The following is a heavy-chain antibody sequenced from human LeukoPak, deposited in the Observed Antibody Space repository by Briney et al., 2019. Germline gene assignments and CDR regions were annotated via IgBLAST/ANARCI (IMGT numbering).Heavy chain of an antibody. CDR1: GYSISSGYY. J-gene: IGHJ5*02. Sequence: SETLSLTCTVSGYSISSGYYWGWIRQPPGKGLEWIGSIYHSGSTYYNPSLKSRVTISVDTSKKQFSLKLSSVTAADTAVYYCAKGYSGYDYTGWFDPWGQGTLVTVSS. V-gene: IGHV4-38-2*02. CDR2: IYHSGST. D-gene: IGHD5-12*01. CDR3: AKGYSGYDYTGWFDP.